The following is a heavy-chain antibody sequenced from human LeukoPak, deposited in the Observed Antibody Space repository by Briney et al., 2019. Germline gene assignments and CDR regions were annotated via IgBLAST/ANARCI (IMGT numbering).Heavy chain of an antibody. CDR1: GFTFSSYD. V-gene: IGHV3-48*03. CDR2: SSNSGSTM. J-gene: IGHJ2*01. Sequence: GGSLRLSCAVSGFTFSSYDMNWVRQAPGKGLEWVSYSSNSGSTMYYADSMKGRFTISRDNAKNSLYLQMNSLRAEDTAVYYCARASQPGFWYLDLWGRGTLVTVSS. D-gene: IGHD6-13*01. CDR3: ARASQPGFWYLDL.